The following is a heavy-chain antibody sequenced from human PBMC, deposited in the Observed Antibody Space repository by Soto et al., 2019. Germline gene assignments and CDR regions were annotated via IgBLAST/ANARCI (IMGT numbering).Heavy chain of an antibody. CDR2: INANNGDT. Sequence: VASVKVSCKASGYTFTSYGISWVRQAPGQGLEWMGWINANNGDTNYAQKLQGRVTMTRDTPISTAYMELSRLRSDDTAVDYCARVAPHYYYGMDVWGQGTTVTVSS. V-gene: IGHV1-18*01. CDR1: GYTFTSYG. CDR3: ARVAPHYYYGMDV. J-gene: IGHJ6*02.